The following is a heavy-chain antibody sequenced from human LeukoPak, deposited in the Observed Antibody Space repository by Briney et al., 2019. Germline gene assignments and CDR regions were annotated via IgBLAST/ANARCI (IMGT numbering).Heavy chain of an antibody. Sequence: PGGSLRLSCAASGFTFDDYAMHWVRQAPGKGLEWVAALVSYNGNTEYYADSVKGRFTISRDNSKNTLYLQMSGLRVEGTAVYYCARGRDYDSTGYLDYWGQGTLVTVSS. J-gene: IGHJ4*02. CDR2: VSYNGNTE. V-gene: IGHV3-30-3*01. CDR1: GFTFDDYA. CDR3: ARGRDYDSTGYLDY. D-gene: IGHD3-22*01.